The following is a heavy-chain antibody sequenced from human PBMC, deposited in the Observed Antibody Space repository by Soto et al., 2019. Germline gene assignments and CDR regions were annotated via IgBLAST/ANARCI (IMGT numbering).Heavy chain of an antibody. J-gene: IGHJ3*02. CDR3: ATVPAAMSDAFDI. CDR2: INAGNGNT. D-gene: IGHD2-2*01. Sequence: ASVKVSCKASGYTFTSYAMHWVRQAPGQRLEWMGWINAGNGNTKYSQKFQGRVTTTRDTSASTAYMELSSLRSEDTAVYYCATVPAAMSDAFDIWGQGTMVTVSS. CDR1: GYTFTSYA. V-gene: IGHV1-3*01.